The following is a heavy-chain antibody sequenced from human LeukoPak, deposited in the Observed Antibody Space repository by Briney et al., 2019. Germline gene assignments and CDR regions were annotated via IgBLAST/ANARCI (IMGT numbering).Heavy chain of an antibody. CDR2: IYPGDSET. Sequence: GESLKISCKGSGYTFTTYWIGWVRQMPGKGLEWVGIIYPGDSETRYSPSFQGQVTISADKSISTAYLQWSSLQASDTAMYYCARRNLLLRSLDYWGQGTLVTVSS. J-gene: IGHJ4*02. D-gene: IGHD3-10*01. CDR3: ARRNLLLRSLDY. V-gene: IGHV5-51*01. CDR1: GYTFTTYW.